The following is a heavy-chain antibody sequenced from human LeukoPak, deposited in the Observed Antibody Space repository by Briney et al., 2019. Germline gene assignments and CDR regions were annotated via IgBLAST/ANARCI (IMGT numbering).Heavy chain of an antibody. V-gene: IGHV3-66*01. CDR2: IYSDGST. D-gene: IGHD2-21*01. CDR1: GFTVSRNY. J-gene: IGHJ3*02. CDR3: ARIYGNSTIADAFDI. Sequence: GGPLRLSCAASGFTVSRNYMSWVRQAPGKGLEWVSVIYSDGSTYYADSVKGRFTISRDNSKNTLYLQMNSLRVDDTAMYYCARIYGNSTIADAFDIWGQGTMVIVSS.